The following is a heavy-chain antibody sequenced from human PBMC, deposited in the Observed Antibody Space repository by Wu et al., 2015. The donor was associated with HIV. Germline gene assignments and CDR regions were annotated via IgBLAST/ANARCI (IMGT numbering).Heavy chain of an antibody. CDR3: ARGGRWDYGDYGAFDI. CDR1: GYTFTSYY. CDR2: INPNSGGT. Sequence: QVQLVQSGAEVKKPGASVKVSCKASGYTFTSYYMHWVRQAPGQGLEWMGWINPNSGGTNYAQKFQGRVTMARDTSISTAYMELSRLRSDDTAVYYCARGGRWDYGDYGAFDIWGQGTMVTVSS. D-gene: IGHD4-17*01. V-gene: IGHV1-2*02. J-gene: IGHJ3*02.